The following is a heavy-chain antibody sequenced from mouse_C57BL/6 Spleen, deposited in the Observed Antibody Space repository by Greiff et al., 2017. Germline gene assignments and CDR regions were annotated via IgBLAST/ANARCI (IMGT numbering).Heavy chain of an antibody. CDR2: IYPGSGST. Sequence: VQLQQPGAELVKPGASVKMSCKASGYTFTSYWITWVKQRPGQGLEWIGDIYPGSGSTNYNEKFKSKATLTVDTSSSTAYMQLSSLTSEDSAVYYWARGITGTGAMDYWGQGTSVTVSS. CDR1: GYTFTSYW. J-gene: IGHJ4*01. V-gene: IGHV1-55*01. CDR3: ARGITGTGAMDY. D-gene: IGHD4-1*01.